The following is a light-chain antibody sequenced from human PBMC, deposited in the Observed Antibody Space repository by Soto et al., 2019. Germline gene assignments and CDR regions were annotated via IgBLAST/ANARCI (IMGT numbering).Light chain of an antibody. CDR2: DVS. J-gene: IGLJ3*02. Sequence: QSALTQPASVSGSPGQSITISCTGTSSDVGGYNYVSWYQQHPGKAPKLMIYDVSNRPSGVSNRFSGSKSGNTASLTISGLQAEDEADYYCTSFTNRDTGVFGGGTKVTVL. CDR3: TSFTNRDTGV. V-gene: IGLV2-14*03. CDR1: SSDVGGYNY.